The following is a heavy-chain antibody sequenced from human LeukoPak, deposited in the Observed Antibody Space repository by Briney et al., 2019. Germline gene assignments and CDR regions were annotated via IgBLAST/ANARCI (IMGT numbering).Heavy chain of an antibody. V-gene: IGHV3-23*01. J-gene: IGHJ4*02. CDR1: GFTFSSYA. Sequence: GGSLRLSCAASGFTFSSYAMSWVRQAPGKGLEWVSTISASGGSTYYADSVKGRFTISRDNSKNTMYLQMNSLRAEDTAVYYCAKSPLDYYDSSGYYPVRYFDYWGQGTLVTVSS. D-gene: IGHD3-22*01. CDR3: AKSPLDYYDSSGYYPVRYFDY. CDR2: ISASGGST.